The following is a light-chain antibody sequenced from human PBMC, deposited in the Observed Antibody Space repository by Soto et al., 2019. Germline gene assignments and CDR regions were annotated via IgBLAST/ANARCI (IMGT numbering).Light chain of an antibody. CDR1: INDIGSYDY. CDR2: EVS. CDR3: SSFTNNNTPHVV. J-gene: IGLJ2*01. Sequence: QSALTQPASVSGSPGQWITISCTGSINDIGSYDYVSWYQQHPGKAPKLIISEVSNRPSGVSNRFSGSKSGNAASLTISGLQAEDEADYYCSSFTNNNTPHVVFGGGTKLTVL. V-gene: IGLV2-14*01.